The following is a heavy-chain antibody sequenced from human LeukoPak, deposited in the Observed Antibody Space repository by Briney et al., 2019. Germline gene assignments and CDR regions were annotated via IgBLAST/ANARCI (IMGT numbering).Heavy chain of an antibody. CDR2: ISGSGGST. D-gene: IGHD3-10*01. CDR3: AKDHSVYGSGSSPPWFDY. V-gene: IGHV3-23*01. CDR1: GFTFSSYA. Sequence: GGSLRLSCAASGFTFSSYAMSWVRQAPGKGLEWVSAISGSGGSTYYADSVKGRFTISRDNSKNTLYLQMNSLRAEDTAVYYCAKDHSVYGSGSSPPWFDYWGQGTLVTVSS. J-gene: IGHJ4*02.